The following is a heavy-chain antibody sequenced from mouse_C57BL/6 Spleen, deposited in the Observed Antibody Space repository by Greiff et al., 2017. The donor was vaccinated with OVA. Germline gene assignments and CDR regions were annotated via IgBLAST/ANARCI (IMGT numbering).Heavy chain of an antibody. CDR2: ISSGSSTI. V-gene: IGHV5-17*01. J-gene: IGHJ3*01. D-gene: IGHD2-4*01. CDR3: ARIYYDYDVSY. Sequence: EVMLVESGGGLVQPGGSLKLSCAASGFTFSDYGMHWVRQAPEKGLEWVAYISSGSSTIYYADTVKGRFTISRDNAKNTLFLQMTSLRSEDTAMYYCARIYYDYDVSYWGQGTLVTVSA. CDR1: GFTFSDYG.